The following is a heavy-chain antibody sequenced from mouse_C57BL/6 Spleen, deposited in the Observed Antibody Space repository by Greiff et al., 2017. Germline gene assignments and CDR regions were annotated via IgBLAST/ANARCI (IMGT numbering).Heavy chain of an antibody. Sequence: QVQLQQSGPGLVAPSQSLSITCTVSGFSFTSYGVDWVRQSPGKGLEWLGVIWGVGSTNYNSALKSRLSISKDNSKSQVFLKMNSLQTDDTAMDYCASEGSQGWFAYWGQGTLVTVSA. CDR1: GFSFTSYG. V-gene: IGHV2-6*01. CDR2: IWGVGST. J-gene: IGHJ3*01. CDR3: ASEGSQGWFAY.